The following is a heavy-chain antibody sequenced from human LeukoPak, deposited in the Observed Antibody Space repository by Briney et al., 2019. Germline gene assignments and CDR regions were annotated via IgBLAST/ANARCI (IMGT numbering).Heavy chain of an antibody. J-gene: IGHJ6*03. D-gene: IGHD3-22*01. CDR3: ARADYYDNPYYMDV. V-gene: IGHV1-46*01. Sequence: ASVKVSCKASGYTFTSYYMHWVRQAPGQGLEWMGIINPSGGSTSYAQKLQGRVTMTTDTSTSTAYMELRSLRSDDTAVYYCARADYYDNPYYMDVWGKGTTVTISS. CDR2: INPSGGST. CDR1: GYTFTSYY.